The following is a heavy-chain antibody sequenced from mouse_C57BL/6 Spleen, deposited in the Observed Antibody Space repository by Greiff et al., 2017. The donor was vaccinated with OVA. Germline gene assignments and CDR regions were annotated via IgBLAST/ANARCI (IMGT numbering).Heavy chain of an antibody. CDR3: ALITTVVGGDFDY. CDR1: GYTFTSYW. D-gene: IGHD1-1*01. J-gene: IGHJ2*01. V-gene: IGHV1-7*01. CDR2: INPSSGYT. Sequence: QVQLQQSGAELAKPGASVKLSCKASGYTFTSYWMHWVKQRPGQGLEWIGYINPSSGYTKYNQKFKDKATLTAAKSSSTAYMQLSSLTYEDSAVYYCALITTVVGGDFDYWGQGTTLTVSS.